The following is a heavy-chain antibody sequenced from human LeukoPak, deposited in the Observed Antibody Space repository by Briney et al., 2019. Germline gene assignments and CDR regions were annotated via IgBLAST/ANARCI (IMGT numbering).Heavy chain of an antibody. J-gene: IGHJ5*02. Sequence: SETLSLTCTVSGGSISSSSYYWGWIRQPPGKGLEWMGSIYYSGTTHYNPSLESRVTISEDTSKNQFSLTLASVTAADTAVYYCAKGAGGFSYYNWFDPWGQGTLVTVSS. CDR3: AKGAGGFSYYNWFDP. CDR2: IYYSGTT. CDR1: GGSISSSSYY. V-gene: IGHV4-39*07. D-gene: IGHD5-18*01.